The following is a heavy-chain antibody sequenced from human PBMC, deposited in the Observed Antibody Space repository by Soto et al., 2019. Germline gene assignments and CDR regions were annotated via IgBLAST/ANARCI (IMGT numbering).Heavy chain of an antibody. J-gene: IGHJ5*02. V-gene: IGHV3-33*01. CDR3: ARARQIVGSSSWFDP. Sequence: GSLRLSCAASGFTFSSYGMHWVRQAPGKGLEWVAVIWYDGSNKYYADSVKGRFTISRDNSKNTLYLQMNSLRAEDTAVYYCARARQIVGSSSWFDPWGRGTLVTVSS. CDR2: IWYDGSNK. D-gene: IGHD6-6*01. CDR1: GFTFSSYG.